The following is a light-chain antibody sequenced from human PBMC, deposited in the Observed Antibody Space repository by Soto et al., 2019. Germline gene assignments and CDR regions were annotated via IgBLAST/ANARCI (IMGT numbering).Light chain of an antibody. CDR3: QQSNNWPYT. CDR2: GAS. V-gene: IGKV3-15*01. J-gene: IGKJ2*01. CDR1: QSVSHN. Sequence: EIVMTQSPGTLSVSPGERATLSCRASQSVSHNLAWYQQKPGQAPRLLFYGASTRATGIPARFSGSGSGTEFTLTISRLQSEDFAVYYCQQSNNWPYTFGQGTKLEIK.